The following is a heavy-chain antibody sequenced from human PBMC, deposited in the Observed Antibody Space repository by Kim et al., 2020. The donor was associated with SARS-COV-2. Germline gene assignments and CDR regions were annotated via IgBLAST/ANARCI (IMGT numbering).Heavy chain of an antibody. V-gene: IGHV1-69*04. J-gene: IGHJ6*02. Sequence: SVKVSCNASGGTFSSYAISWVRQAPGQGLEWMGRIIPILGIANYAQKFQGRVTIIADKSTSTAYMELSSLRSEDTAVYYCARPFEDSTYLWPSYYYDGMDVWGQGTTVTVSS. D-gene: IGHD3-16*01. CDR3: ARPFEDSTYLWPSYYYDGMDV. CDR2: IIPILGIA. CDR1: GGTFSSYA.